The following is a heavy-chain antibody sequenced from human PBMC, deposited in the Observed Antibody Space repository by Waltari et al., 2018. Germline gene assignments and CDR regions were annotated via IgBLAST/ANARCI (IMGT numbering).Heavy chain of an antibody. J-gene: IGHJ4*02. CDR1: GGSVRDGIYY. D-gene: IGHD3-10*01. Sequence: QVQLQESGPRLVKPSETLSLTCTVSGGSVRDGIYYWAWIRQPPGKGLAWNGSVYSSGGHNYKSALKGRVTMSVDMWKNQFSLRLTSVTAADTATYYCARQSYGSGTYEFDFWGQGALVTVSS. V-gene: IGHV4-39*01. CDR3: ARQSYGSGTYEFDF. CDR2: VYSSGGH.